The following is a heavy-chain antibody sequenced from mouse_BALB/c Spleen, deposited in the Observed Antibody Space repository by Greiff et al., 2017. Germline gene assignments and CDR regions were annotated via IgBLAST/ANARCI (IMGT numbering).Heavy chain of an antibody. CDR2: ISYSGST. CDR1: GYSITSDYA. D-gene: IGHD1-1*01. CDR3: ARYDYYGSSPPYAMDY. J-gene: IGHJ4*01. V-gene: IGHV3-2*02. Sequence: VQLVESGPGLVKPSQSLSLTCTVTGYSITSDYAWNWIRQFPGNKLEWMGYISYSGSTSYNPSLKSRISITRDTSKNQFFLQLNSVTTEDTATYYCARYDYYGSSPPYAMDYWGQGTSVTVSS.